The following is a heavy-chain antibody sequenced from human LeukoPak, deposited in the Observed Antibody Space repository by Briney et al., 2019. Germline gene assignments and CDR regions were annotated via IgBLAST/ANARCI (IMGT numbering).Heavy chain of an antibody. CDR2: ISSSGSTI. D-gene: IGHD4-17*01. CDR1: GFTFSSYA. J-gene: IGHJ4*02. Sequence: GGSLRLSCAASGFTFSSYAMSWIRQAPGKGLEWVSYISSSGSTIYYADSVKGRFTISRDNAKNSLYLQMNSLRAEDTAVYYCARDMYGDPTTWDWGQGTLVTVSS. CDR3: ARDMYGDPTTWD. V-gene: IGHV3-11*01.